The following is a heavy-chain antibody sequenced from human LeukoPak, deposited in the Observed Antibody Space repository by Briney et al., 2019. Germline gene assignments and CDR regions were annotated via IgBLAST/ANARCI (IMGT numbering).Heavy chain of an antibody. CDR3: AREEARSRYGSGY. CDR2: INPNSGGT. J-gene: IGHJ4*02. Sequence: ASVKVSCKASGYTFTSYYMHWVRQAPGQGLEWMGWINPNSGGTDYAQKFQGRVTMTRDTSISTAYMELSRLRSDDTAVYYCAREEARSRYGSGYWGQGTLVTVSS. D-gene: IGHD3-10*01. CDR1: GYTFTSYY. V-gene: IGHV1-2*02.